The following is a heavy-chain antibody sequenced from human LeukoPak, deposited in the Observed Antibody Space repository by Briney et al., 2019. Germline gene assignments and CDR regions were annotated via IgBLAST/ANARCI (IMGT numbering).Heavy chain of an antibody. CDR2: ISSSSSTI. D-gene: IGHD2-2*01. Sequence: GGSLRLSCAASGFTFSSYSMNWVRQAPGKGLEWVSYISSSSSTIYYADSVKGRFTISRDNAKNSLYLQMNSLRAEDTAVYYCARDRGAYCSSTSCSNSPFDYWGQGTLVTVSS. V-gene: IGHV3-48*01. CDR3: ARDRGAYCSSTSCSNSPFDY. J-gene: IGHJ4*02. CDR1: GFTFSSYS.